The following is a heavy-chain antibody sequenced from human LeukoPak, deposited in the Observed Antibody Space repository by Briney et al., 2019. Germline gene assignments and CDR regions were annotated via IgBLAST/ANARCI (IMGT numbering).Heavy chain of an antibody. CDR1: GFTFSSYA. Sequence: GGSLRLSCAASGFTFSSYAMTWVRQAPGKGLQWVSAVSGSGAHTYYADSVKGRFTISRDNAKNSLYLQMNSLRAEDTAVYYCARDSPLLWFGEHYMDVWGKGTTVTVSS. J-gene: IGHJ6*03. CDR3: ARDSPLLWFGEHYMDV. V-gene: IGHV3-23*01. D-gene: IGHD3-10*01. CDR2: VSGSGAHT.